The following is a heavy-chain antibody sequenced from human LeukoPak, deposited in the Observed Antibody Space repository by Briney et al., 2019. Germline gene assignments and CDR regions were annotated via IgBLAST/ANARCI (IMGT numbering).Heavy chain of an antibody. Sequence: GGSLRLSCAASGFTFSSYSMNWVRQAPGKGLEWVSSISSSSSYIYYADSVKGRFTISRDNAKNSPYLQMNSLRAEDTAVYYCARDTYCGGDCYSNYFDYWGQGTLVTVSS. D-gene: IGHD2-21*02. V-gene: IGHV3-21*01. J-gene: IGHJ4*02. CDR2: ISSSSSYI. CDR1: GFTFSSYS. CDR3: ARDTYCGGDCYSNYFDY.